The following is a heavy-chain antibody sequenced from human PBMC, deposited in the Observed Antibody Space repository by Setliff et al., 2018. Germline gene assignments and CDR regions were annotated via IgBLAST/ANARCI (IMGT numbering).Heavy chain of an antibody. V-gene: IGHV4-59*02. Sequence: SETLSLTCTVSGASVRSHYWSWIRQPPGKGLEWIGFIFYSGDTKSNPSLKSRVTMSVDTSKNQFSLMLTSVTAADTAIYYCAGRPQNTPMGPCDYWGQGTLVTVSS. J-gene: IGHJ4*02. CDR2: IFYSGDT. CDR3: AGRPQNTPMGPCDY. CDR1: GASVRSHY. D-gene: IGHD5-18*01.